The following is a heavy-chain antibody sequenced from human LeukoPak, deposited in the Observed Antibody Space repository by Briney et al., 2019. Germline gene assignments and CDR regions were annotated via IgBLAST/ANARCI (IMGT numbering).Heavy chain of an antibody. CDR2: ISGSGGST. D-gene: IGHD3-10*01. CDR3: AKGYYYASGTNWFDH. Sequence: GGSLRLSCAASGFTFANYAMSWVRQAPGKGLEWVSDISGSGGSTYYADSVKGRFTFSRDNSKNTLYLQLSNLRAEDTAVYYCAKGYYYASGTNWFDHWGQGTQVTVSS. V-gene: IGHV3-23*01. J-gene: IGHJ5*02. CDR1: GFTFANYA.